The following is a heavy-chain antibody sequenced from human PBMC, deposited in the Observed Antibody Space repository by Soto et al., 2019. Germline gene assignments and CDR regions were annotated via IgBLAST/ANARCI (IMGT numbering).Heavy chain of an antibody. J-gene: IGHJ4*02. CDR1: GGSISSSSYY. CDR3: ARGFDY. V-gene: IGHV4-39*01. Sequence: QLQLQESGPGLVKPSETLSLTCTVSGGSISSSSYYWGWIRQPPGKGLEWIGSIYYSGSTYYNPTLTRRVAISVDTSKNQFSLKLSSVTAADTAVYYCARGFDYWGQGTLVTVSS. CDR2: IYYSGST.